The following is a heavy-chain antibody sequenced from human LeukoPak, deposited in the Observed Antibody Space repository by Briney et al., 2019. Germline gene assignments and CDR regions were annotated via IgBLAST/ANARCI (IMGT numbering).Heavy chain of an antibody. D-gene: IGHD1-26*01. Sequence: GGSLRLSCAASGFTFSSYSMNWVRQAPGKGLEWVSSISSSSSYIYYADSVKGRFTISRDNAKNSLYLQMNSLSAEDTAVYYCARDGGVGAVDYWGQGTLVTVSS. CDR2: ISSSSSYI. J-gene: IGHJ4*02. CDR3: ARDGGVGAVDY. V-gene: IGHV3-21*01. CDR1: GFTFSSYS.